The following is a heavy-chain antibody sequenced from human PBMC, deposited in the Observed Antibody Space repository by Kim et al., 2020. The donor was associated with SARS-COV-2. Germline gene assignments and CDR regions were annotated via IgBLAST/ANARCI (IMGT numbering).Heavy chain of an antibody. CDR2: INHSGST. CDR3: ARPYRIPAAGSTWFDS. J-gene: IGHJ5*01. CDR1: GGSFSGYY. V-gene: IGHV4-34*01. Sequence: SETLSLTCAVYGGSFSGYYWSWVRQSPGKGLEWIGEINHSGSTNYNPSLKSRVTISVDTSKNQFSLKLNSVTAADTAVYYCARPYRIPAAGSTWFDSWGQGTLVTVSS. D-gene: IGHD6-13*01.